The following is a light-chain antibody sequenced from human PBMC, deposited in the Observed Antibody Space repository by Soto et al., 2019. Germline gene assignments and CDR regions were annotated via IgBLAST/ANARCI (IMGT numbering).Light chain of an antibody. CDR2: GAS. CDR3: QQYDRSPLT. CDR1: QSVSSSY. Sequence: ILFPHSPGTLSLSPCERSSLSCMSSQSVSSSYLAWYQQKPGQAPRLLIFGASDRATDIPDRFSGSGSGTDSTLTISRLEPADFAVYFCQQYDRSPLTFGGGTKVDNK. V-gene: IGKV3-20*01. J-gene: IGKJ4*01.